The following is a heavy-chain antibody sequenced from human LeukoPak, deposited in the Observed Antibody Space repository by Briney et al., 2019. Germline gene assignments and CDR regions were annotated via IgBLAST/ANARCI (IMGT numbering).Heavy chain of an antibody. CDR3: AREASSGTYYFDY. CDR2: INPNSGGT. J-gene: IGHJ4*02. V-gene: IGHV1-2*02. Sequence: ASVKVSCKASGYTFTGYYMHWVRQAPGQGLEWMGWINPNSGGTNYAQKFQGRVTMTRDTSISTAYMELSRLRSDDTAVYYCAREASSGTYYFDYWGQGTLVTVSS. D-gene: IGHD6-19*01. CDR1: GYTFTGYY.